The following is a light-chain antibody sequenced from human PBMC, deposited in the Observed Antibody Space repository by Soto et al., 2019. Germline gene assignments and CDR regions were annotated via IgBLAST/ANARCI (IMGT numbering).Light chain of an antibody. Sequence: EIVLTQSPGTISLSPGERATLSCRASQSVTSTYLGWYQQKPGQAPSLLIYGASSRATGIPDRFSGSGSGTDFTLTISRLEPEDFSVYYCQQYVSPPITFGQGTRLEIK. J-gene: IGKJ5*01. CDR2: GAS. V-gene: IGKV3-20*01. CDR1: QSVTSTY. CDR3: QQYVSPPIT.